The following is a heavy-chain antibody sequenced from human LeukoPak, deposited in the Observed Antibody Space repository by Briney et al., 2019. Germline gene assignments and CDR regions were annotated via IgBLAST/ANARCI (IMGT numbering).Heavy chain of an antibody. V-gene: IGHV3-21*01. CDR3: ARDFPPTIDFDY. J-gene: IGHJ4*02. Sequence: KTGGSLRLSCAASGFTFSSYSMNWVRQAPGKGLEWVSSISSSSSYIYYADSVKGRFTISRDNAKNSLYLQMNSLRAEDTAVYYCARDFPPTIDFDYWGQGTLVTVSS. CDR1: GFTFSSYS. D-gene: IGHD3-9*01. CDR2: ISSSSSYI.